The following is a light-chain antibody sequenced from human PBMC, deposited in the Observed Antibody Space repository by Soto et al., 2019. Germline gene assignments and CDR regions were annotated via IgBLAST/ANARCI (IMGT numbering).Light chain of an antibody. CDR2: EVS. CDR1: SGDVGGYDY. Sequence: QSVLTQPASVSGFPGQSITISCTGTSGDVGGYDYVSWYQQHPGKAPKLLIYEVSHRPSGVSNRFSGSKSGNTASLTISGLQAEDEADYYCSSYTSSSPCVFGTGTKVTVL. J-gene: IGLJ1*01. V-gene: IGLV2-14*01. CDR3: SSYTSSSPCV.